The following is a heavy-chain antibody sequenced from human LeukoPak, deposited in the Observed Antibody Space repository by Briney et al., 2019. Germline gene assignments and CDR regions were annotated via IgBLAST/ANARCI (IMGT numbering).Heavy chain of an antibody. CDR2: IIPIFGTA. Sequence: ASVKVSCKASGGTFSSYAISWVRQAPGQGPEWVGGIIPIFGTANYAQKFQGRVTITADESTSTAYMELSSLRSEDTAVYYCARLAYYYDSSGYSNYYYYGMDVWGQGTTVTVSS. D-gene: IGHD3-22*01. CDR3: ARLAYYYDSSGYSNYYYYGMDV. CDR1: GGTFSSYA. V-gene: IGHV1-69*13. J-gene: IGHJ6*02.